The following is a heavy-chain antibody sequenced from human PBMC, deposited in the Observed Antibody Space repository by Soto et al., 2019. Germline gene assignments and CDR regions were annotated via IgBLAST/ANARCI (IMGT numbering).Heavy chain of an antibody. CDR1: GGSFSGYY. V-gene: IGHV4-34*01. CDR2: INHSGST. J-gene: IGHJ5*02. CDR3: ARAQEPAAGWFDP. Sequence: ASETLSLTCAVYGGSFSGYYWSWIRQPPGKGLEWIGEINHSGSTNYNPSLKSRVTISVDTSKNQFSLKLSSVTAADTAVYYCARAQEPAAGWFDPGAREPWSPSPQ. D-gene: IGHD6-13*01.